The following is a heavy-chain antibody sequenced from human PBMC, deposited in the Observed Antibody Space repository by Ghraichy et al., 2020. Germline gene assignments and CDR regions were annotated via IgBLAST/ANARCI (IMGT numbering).Heavy chain of an antibody. V-gene: IGHV3-23*01. D-gene: IGHD3-22*01. CDR3: AKDRVQGSGYYLGPLNY. CDR2: ISGSGGST. CDR1: GFTFSSYA. Sequence: GGSLRLSCAASGFTFSSYAMSWVRQAPGKGLEWVSAISGSGGSTYYADSVKGRFTISRDNSKNTLYLQMNSLRAEDTAVYYCAKDRVQGSGYYLGPLNYWGQGTLVTVSS. J-gene: IGHJ4*02.